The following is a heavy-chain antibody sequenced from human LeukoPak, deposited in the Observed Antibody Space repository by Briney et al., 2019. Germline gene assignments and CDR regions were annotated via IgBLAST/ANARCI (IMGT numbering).Heavy chain of an antibody. CDR3: ARHNYDILTGYYGYFQH. CDR1: GGSISSGGYY. V-gene: IGHV4-31*03. J-gene: IGHJ1*01. CDR2: IYYSGST. D-gene: IGHD3-9*01. Sequence: PSETLSLTCTVSGGSISSGGYYWSWIRQHPGKGLEWIGYIYYSGSTYYNPSLKSRVTISVDTSKNQFSLKLSSVTAADTAVYYCARHNYDILTGYYGYFQHWGQGTLVTVSS.